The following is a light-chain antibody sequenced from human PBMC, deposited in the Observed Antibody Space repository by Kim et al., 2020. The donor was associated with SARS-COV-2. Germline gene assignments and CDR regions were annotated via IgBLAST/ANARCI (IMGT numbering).Light chain of an antibody. Sequence: SPGQTGSITCSGDTLGDKYACWYQQKPCQAPVLVIYQDSKRPSGIPVRFSGYNSGNTATLTISGTQAMDEADYYCQAWDSSTVVFGGGTQLTVL. CDR2: QDS. CDR3: QAWDSSTVV. CDR1: TLGDKY. J-gene: IGLJ2*01. V-gene: IGLV3-1*01.